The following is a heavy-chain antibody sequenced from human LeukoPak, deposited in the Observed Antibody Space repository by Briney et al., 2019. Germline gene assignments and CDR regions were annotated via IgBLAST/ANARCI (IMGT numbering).Heavy chain of an antibody. CDR3: ARDLEAKDYDGGTKGAY. V-gene: IGHV3-48*04. D-gene: IGHD4-23*01. Sequence: GGSLRLSCAASGFTFSSYAMHWVRQAPGKGLEWVSYISSSGSTIYYADSVKGRFTISRDNAKNSLYLQMNSLRAEDTAVYYCARDLEAKDYDGGTKGAYWGQGTLVTVSS. CDR2: ISSSGSTI. CDR1: GFTFSSYA. J-gene: IGHJ4*02.